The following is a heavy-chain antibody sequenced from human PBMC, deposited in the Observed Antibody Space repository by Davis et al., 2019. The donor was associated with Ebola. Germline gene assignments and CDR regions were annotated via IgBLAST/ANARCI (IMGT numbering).Heavy chain of an antibody. CDR1: GYTFTGYY. D-gene: IGHD3-3*01. CDR2: INPSGGST. Sequence: AASVKVSCKASGYTFTGYYMHWVRQAPGQGLEWMGIINPSGGSTSYAQKFQGRVTMTRDTSTSTVYMELSSVTAADTAVYYCARGGYDFWSGYPDHFDPWGQGTLVTVSS. CDR3: ARGGYDFWSGYPDHFDP. J-gene: IGHJ5*02. V-gene: IGHV1-46*01.